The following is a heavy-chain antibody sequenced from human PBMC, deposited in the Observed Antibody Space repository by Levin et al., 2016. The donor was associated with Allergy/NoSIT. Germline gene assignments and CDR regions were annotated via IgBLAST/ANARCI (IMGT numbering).Heavy chain of an antibody. V-gene: IGHV3-30*02. CDR2: IRSDGSDK. CDR3: ARGTYFSDPGGYYPGHY. Sequence: GESLKISCAASGFTFSSYGMHWVRLAPGKGLEWVAFIRSDGSDKNYADSVKGRFTIARDNSKNTLYLQMNSLRAEDTAMYYCARGTYFSDPGGYYPGHYWGQGTLVTVSS. D-gene: IGHD3-22*01. J-gene: IGHJ4*02. CDR1: GFTFSSYG.